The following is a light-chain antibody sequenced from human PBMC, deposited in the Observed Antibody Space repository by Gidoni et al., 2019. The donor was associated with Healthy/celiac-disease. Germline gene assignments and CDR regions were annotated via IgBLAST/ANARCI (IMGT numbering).Light chain of an antibody. CDR3: QQSDSTPALT. J-gene: IGKJ4*01. CDR1: QSISSY. V-gene: IGKV1-39*01. Sequence: DIQIPQSPSSLSPSVGDRVTIPCRASQSISSYLHWYQQKPGNAPKLLIYAASSLESGVPSRFSGSGSGTDFTLTISSLQPEDFATYYCQQSDSTPALTFGGGTKVEIK. CDR2: AAS.